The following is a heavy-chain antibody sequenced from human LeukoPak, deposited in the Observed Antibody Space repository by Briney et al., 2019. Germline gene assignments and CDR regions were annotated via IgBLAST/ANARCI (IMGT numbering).Heavy chain of an antibody. CDR2: ISSNGGST. V-gene: IGHV3-64D*09. CDR3: VKAFGYSSSSWNHAFDI. D-gene: IGHD6-6*01. J-gene: IGHJ3*02. Sequence: GGSLRLSCSASEFTFSSYAMHWVRQAPGKGLEYVSAISSNGGSTYYADSVKGRFTISRDNSKNTLYLQMSSLRAEDTAVYYCVKAFGYSSSSWNHAFDIWGQGTMVTVSS. CDR1: EFTFSSYA.